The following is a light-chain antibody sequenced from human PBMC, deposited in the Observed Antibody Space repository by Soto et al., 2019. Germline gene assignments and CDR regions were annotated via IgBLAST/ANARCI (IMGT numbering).Light chain of an antibody. J-gene: IGKJ4*01. CDR3: QQRGNWPLT. Sequence: EIVLTQSPATLSLSPGERATLSCRASQSVSSYLAWYRQKPGQAPRLLIYDASNRAAGIPARFSGCGSGTDFTLTISSLEPEDFANYYCQQRGNWPLTFGGGTRVDIK. V-gene: IGKV3-11*01. CDR2: DAS. CDR1: QSVSSY.